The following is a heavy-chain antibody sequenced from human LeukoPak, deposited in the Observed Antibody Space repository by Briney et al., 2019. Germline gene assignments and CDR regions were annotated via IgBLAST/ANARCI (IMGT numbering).Heavy chain of an antibody. CDR2: IIPIFGTA. Sequence: SVKVSCKASGYAFTSYGISWVRQAPGQGLEWMGGIIPIFGTANYAQKFQGRVTITTDESTSTAYMELSSLRSEDTAVYYCARDLSDYGGNSDYYYYMDVWGKGTTVTVSS. CDR1: GYAFTSYG. CDR3: ARDLSDYGGNSDYYYYMDV. D-gene: IGHD4-23*01. V-gene: IGHV1-69*05. J-gene: IGHJ6*03.